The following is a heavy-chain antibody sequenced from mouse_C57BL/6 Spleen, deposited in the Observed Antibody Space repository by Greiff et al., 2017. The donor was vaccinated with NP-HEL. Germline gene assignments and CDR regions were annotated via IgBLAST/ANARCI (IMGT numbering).Heavy chain of an antibody. CDR2: IYPRSGNT. J-gene: IGHJ2*01. V-gene: IGHV1-81*01. D-gene: IGHD1-1*01. CDR3: ARGGDYGSPYYFDY. Sequence: QVQLQQSGAELARPGASVKLSCKASGYTFTSYGISWVKQRTGQGLEWIGEIYPRSGNTYYNEKFKGKATLTADKSSSTADMELRSLTSEDSAVYFCARGGDYGSPYYFDYWGQGTTLTVSS. CDR1: GYTFTSYG.